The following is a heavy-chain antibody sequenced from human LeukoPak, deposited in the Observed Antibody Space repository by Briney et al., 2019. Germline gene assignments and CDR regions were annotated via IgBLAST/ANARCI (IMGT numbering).Heavy chain of an antibody. J-gene: IGHJ6*02. CDR3: ARSASGFPPLPYGMDV. Sequence: VASVKVSCKASGGTFSSYAISWVRQAPGQGLEWMGWISAYNGNTNYAQKLQGRVTMTTDTSTSTAYMELRSLRSDDTAVYYCARSASGFPPLPYGMDVWGQGTTVTVSS. CDR1: GGTFSSYA. D-gene: IGHD6-19*01. CDR2: ISAYNGNT. V-gene: IGHV1-18*01.